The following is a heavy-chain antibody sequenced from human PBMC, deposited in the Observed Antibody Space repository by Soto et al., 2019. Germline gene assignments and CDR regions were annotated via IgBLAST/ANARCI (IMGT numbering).Heavy chain of an antibody. Sequence: PGGSLRLSCAASGFTFSSYAMSGVRQAPGKGLEWVSAISGSGGSTYYADSVKGRFTISRDNSKNTLYLQMNSLRAEDTAVYYCAKDLYYYDSSGYPDAFDIWGQGTMVTVSS. J-gene: IGHJ3*02. CDR2: ISGSGGST. V-gene: IGHV3-23*01. CDR3: AKDLYYYDSSGYPDAFDI. CDR1: GFTFSSYA. D-gene: IGHD3-22*01.